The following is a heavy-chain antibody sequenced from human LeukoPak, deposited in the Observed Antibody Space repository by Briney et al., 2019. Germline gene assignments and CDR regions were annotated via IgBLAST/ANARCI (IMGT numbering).Heavy chain of an antibody. V-gene: IGHV3-30*04. J-gene: IGHJ4*02. CDR2: ISYDGSNK. CDR1: GFIFSRNA. Sequence: GRSLRLSCAASGFIFSRNAMHWVRQAPGKGLEWVAVISYDGSNKYYADSVKGRFTISRDNSKNTLYLQMNSLRAEDTAVYYCARDLSGIAGYTYGRGIDYWGQGTLVTVSS. CDR3: ARDLSGIAGYTYGRGIDY. D-gene: IGHD5-18*01.